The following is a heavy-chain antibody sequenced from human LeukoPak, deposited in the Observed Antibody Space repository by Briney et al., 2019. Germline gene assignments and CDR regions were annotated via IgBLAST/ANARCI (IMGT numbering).Heavy chain of an antibody. CDR1: GTSISINY. CDR2: IYYSGST. CDR3: ASALKITPFDY. Sequence: PSETLSLTCDVSGTSISINYWSWIRQPPGKGLEWIGYIYYSGSTNYNPSLKSRVTISVDTSKNQFSLKLSSVTAADTAVYYCASALKITPFDYWGQGTLVTVSS. J-gene: IGHJ4*02. V-gene: IGHV4-59*01. D-gene: IGHD1-14*01.